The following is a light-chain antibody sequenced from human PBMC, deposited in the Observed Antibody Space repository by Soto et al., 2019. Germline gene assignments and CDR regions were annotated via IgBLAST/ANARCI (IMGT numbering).Light chain of an antibody. CDR2: SND. V-gene: IGLV1-44*01. CDR3: AAWDDSLIALL. CDR1: YSNVGSNV. J-gene: IGLJ3*02. Sequence: QAVVTQPPSASGTLGQRVTISCSGTYSNVGSNVVNWYQQVPGAAPKLVIYSNDRRPSGVPDRFFGSKSGASASLAISGLQTEDEADYYCAAWDDSLIALLFGGGTKLTVL.